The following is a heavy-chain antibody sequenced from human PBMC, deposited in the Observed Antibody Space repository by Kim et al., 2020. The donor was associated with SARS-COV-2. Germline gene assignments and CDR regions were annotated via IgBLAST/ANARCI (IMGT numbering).Heavy chain of an antibody. V-gene: IGHV5-51*01. D-gene: IGHD5-12*01. J-gene: IGHJ4*02. CDR2: DT. CDR3: ARRGYSYSVDY. Sequence: DTTYSPSFQGQVSISVDKSINTAYLQGSSLEASDTAMYYCARRGYSYSVDYWGQGTLVTVSS.